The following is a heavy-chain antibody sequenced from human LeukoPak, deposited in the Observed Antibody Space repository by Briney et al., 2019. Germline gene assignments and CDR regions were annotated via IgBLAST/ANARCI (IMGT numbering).Heavy chain of an antibody. D-gene: IGHD3-22*01. CDR1: GFTFSSYS. CDR2: ISGSSSTI. V-gene: IGHV3-48*01. Sequence: GGSLRLSCAASGFTFSSYSMNWVRQAPGKGLEWGSYISGSSSTIYYADSVKGRFTISRDNGKNTLYLQMNSLRAEDTAVYYCARGTTYYDSSGQVPFDYWGQGTLVTVSS. CDR3: ARGTTYYDSSGQVPFDY. J-gene: IGHJ4*02.